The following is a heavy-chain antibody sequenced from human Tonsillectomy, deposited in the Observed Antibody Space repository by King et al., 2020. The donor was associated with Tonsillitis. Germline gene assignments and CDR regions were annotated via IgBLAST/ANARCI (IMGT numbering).Heavy chain of an antibody. CDR3: AQCGVVARVFDH. V-gene: IGHV2-70*01. CDR2: IDWDADK. Sequence: VTLKESGPALVKPTQTLTLTCTFSEISLSTSGMCVSWIRQPPGKALEWLALIDWDADKYYSTSLKTRLTTSKDTSTNQVVLTMTNMDPVDTDTYYCAQCGVVARVFDHWRQGTLVTVSS. J-gene: IGHJ4*02. CDR1: EISLSTSGMC. D-gene: IGHD3-22*01.